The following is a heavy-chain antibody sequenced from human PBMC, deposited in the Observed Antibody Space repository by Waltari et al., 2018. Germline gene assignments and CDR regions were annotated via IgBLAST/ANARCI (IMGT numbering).Heavy chain of an antibody. CDR2: MNHKSGNA. J-gene: IGHJ5*02. CDR3: ARGAVPGKGANWFDP. CDR1: GYTFTGYD. V-gene: IGHV1-8*01. Sequence: QVQLVQSGAEVKKPGASVKVSCKASGYTFTGYDINWVRQATGQGLEWMGWMNHKSGNAYSTPQFQDRVIMPTASSTSTVYMELNSLRPDDTGVYFCARGAVPGKGANWFDPWGQGTLVIVSS. D-gene: IGHD3-16*01.